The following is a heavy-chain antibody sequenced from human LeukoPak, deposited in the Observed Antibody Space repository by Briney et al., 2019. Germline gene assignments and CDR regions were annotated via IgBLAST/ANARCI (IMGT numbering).Heavy chain of an antibody. CDR2: IGGTGSST. D-gene: IGHD6-13*01. CDR1: GFTFYSYA. Sequence: GGSLRLSCAATGFTFYSYAMSWVRQAPGQGLEWVSVIGGTGSSTFYADSVKGWFTISRDNSKNTLSLQMNNLRAEDTALYFCAKDRPSGSWYVDYYAMDVWGQGTTVTVSS. CDR3: AKDRPSGSWYVDYYAMDV. J-gene: IGHJ6*02. V-gene: IGHV3-23*01.